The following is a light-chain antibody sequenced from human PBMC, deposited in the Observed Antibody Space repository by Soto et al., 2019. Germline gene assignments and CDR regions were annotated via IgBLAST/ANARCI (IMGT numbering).Light chain of an antibody. CDR3: QQYDDWPWT. CDR1: RSVSSN. V-gene: IGKV3-15*01. CDR2: GAS. Sequence: EIVMTQSPATLSVSPGERVSLSCRPSRSVSSNLAWYQHKPGQAPRLLIHGASTRAAGISARFSGSGSGTEFTLTISSLQSEDFAVYFCQQYDDWPWTFGQGTKVEIK. J-gene: IGKJ1*01.